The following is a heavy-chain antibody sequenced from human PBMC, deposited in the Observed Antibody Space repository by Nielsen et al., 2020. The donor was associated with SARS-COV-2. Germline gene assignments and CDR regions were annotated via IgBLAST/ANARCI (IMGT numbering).Heavy chain of an antibody. CDR2: IIPILGIA. CDR1: GGTFSSYT. Sequence: SVKVSCKASGGTFSSYTISWVRQAPGQGLEWMGRIIPILGIANYAQKFQGRVTITADKSTSTAYMELSSLRSEDTAVYYCARDRDNPGDRLLSLYYYYGMDVWGQGTTVTVSS. J-gene: IGHJ6*02. D-gene: IGHD3-3*01. CDR3: ARDRDNPGDRLLSLYYYYGMDV. V-gene: IGHV1-69*04.